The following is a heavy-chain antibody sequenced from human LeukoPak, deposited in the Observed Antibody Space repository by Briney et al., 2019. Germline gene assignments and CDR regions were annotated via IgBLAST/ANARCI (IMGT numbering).Heavy chain of an antibody. D-gene: IGHD6-13*01. V-gene: IGHV3-21*01. CDR3: ARGIAAAGTVGT. CDR2: ISSSSSYI. CDR1: GFTFSSYS. Sequence: PGGSLRLSCAASGFTFSSYSMNWVRQAPGKGLEWVSSISSSSSYIYYADSVKGRFTISRDNAKNSLYLQMNSLRAEDTAVYYCARGIAAAGTVGTWGQGTLVTVSS. J-gene: IGHJ5*02.